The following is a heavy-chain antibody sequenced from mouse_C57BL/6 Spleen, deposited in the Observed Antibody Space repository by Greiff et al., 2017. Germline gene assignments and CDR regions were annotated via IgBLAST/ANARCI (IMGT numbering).Heavy chain of an antibody. CDR1: GFNIKDYY. CDR2: IDPEDGDT. D-gene: IGHD2-2*01. J-gene: IGHJ2*01. CDR3: TTGWLRFYFDY. V-gene: IGHV14-1*01. Sequence: VQLQQSGAELVRPGASVKLSCTASGFNIKDYYMHWVKQRPEQGLEWIGRIDPEDGDTEYAPKFQGKATMTADTSSNTAYLQLSSLTSEDTAVYYCTTGWLRFYFDYWGQGTTLTVSA.